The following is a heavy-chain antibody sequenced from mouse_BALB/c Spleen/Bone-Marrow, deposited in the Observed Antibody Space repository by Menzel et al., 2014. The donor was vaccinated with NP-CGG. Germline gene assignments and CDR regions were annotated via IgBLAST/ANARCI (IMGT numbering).Heavy chain of an antibody. V-gene: IGHV7-3*02. CDR3: ARDDYYAMDY. Sequence: EVQLVESGGGLVQPGGSLRLSCATSGFTFTDYYMSWVRQPPGKALEWLGFIRNKANGYTTEYSASVKGRFTISRDNSQSILYLQMNTLRAEDSATYYCARDDYYAMDYWGQGTSVTDSS. CDR2: IRNKANGYTT. J-gene: IGHJ4*01. CDR1: GFTFTDYY.